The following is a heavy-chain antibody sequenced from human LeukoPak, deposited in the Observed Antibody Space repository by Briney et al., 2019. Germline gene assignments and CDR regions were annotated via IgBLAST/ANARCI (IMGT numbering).Heavy chain of an antibody. CDR3: AKGIEIAAAGGNWFDP. V-gene: IGHV3-53*05. Sequence: SGGSLRLSCAASGFIVSSNYMTWVRQAPGKGLEWVSVIYSGGSTYYADSVKGRFTISRDNSKNTLYLQMNSLRAEDTAVYYCAKGIEIAAAGGNWFDPWGQGTLVTVSS. CDR1: GFIVSSNY. CDR2: IYSGGST. J-gene: IGHJ5*02. D-gene: IGHD6-13*01.